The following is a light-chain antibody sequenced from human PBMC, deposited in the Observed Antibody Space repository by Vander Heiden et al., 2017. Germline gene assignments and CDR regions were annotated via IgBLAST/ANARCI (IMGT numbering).Light chain of an antibody. V-gene: IGKV1-33*01. J-gene: IGKJ4*01. CDR2: DAS. CDR3: QQYDNLPLT. CDR1: QDFSNY. Sequence: DIQMTQSPSSMSASVGDRVTITCQASQDFSNYLNWYQQKPGKAPKLLIYDASNLETGVPSRFSGSGSGTGFTFTISSLQPEDIATYYCQQYDNLPLTFGGGTKVEIK.